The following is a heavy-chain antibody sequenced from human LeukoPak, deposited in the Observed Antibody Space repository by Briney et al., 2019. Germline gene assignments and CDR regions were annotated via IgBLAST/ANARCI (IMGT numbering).Heavy chain of an antibody. CDR2: IMPLFGTA. D-gene: IGHD3-3*01. CDR1: GGTFNNSA. Sequence: SVKVSCKTSGGTFNNSAISWVRQAPGQGLEWLGGIMPLFGTAGYAQKFQGRVTITADESTSTAYMELSSLRSEDTAVSYCARGPNYDFWSGYLWGQGTLVTVSS. J-gene: IGHJ4*02. V-gene: IGHV1-69*13. CDR3: ARGPNYDFWSGYL.